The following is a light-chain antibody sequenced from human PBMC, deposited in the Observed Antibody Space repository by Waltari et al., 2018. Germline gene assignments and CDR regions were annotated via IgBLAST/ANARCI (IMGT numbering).Light chain of an antibody. V-gene: IGLV1-44*01. Sequence: QSVLTQPPSASGTPGQRVTIPCSGSRSNIGSNAVNWYQQFPGTAPKLLIYSNNQRPSGVPDRFSGSKSGTSASLAISGLQSEDEADYYCAAWDDSLNAFYVFGTGTKVTVL. CDR2: SNN. CDR3: AAWDDSLNAFYV. J-gene: IGLJ1*01. CDR1: RSNIGSNA.